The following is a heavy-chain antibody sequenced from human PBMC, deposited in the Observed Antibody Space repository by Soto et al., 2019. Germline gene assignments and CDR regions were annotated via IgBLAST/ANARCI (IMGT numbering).Heavy chain of an antibody. J-gene: IGHJ6*02. CDR3: ARHGVSGYCSSTSCSTLGYYYGMDV. Sequence: GEPLRISCKGSVYSFTSYGISWVRKMPGKGLEWMGRIDPSDSYTNYSPSFQGHVTISADKSISTAYLQWSSLKASDTAMYYCARHGVSGYCSSTSCSTLGYYYGMDVWGQGTTVTVSS. D-gene: IGHD2-2*01. CDR2: IDPSDSYT. CDR1: VYSFTSYG. V-gene: IGHV5-10-1*01.